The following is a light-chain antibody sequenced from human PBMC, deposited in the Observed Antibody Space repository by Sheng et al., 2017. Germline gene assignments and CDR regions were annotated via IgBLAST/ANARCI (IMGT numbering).Light chain of an antibody. Sequence: QSVLTQPPSASGTPGQRVTISCSGSSSNIGSNNVYWYQQIPGTAPKLLIYRNDQRPSGVPDRFSGSKSGNTASLTVSGLQAEDEGDYYCSSYAGSNNWVFGGGTKLTVL. J-gene: IGLJ3*02. CDR3: SSYAGSNNWV. CDR2: RND. CDR1: SSNIGSNN. V-gene: IGLV1-44*01.